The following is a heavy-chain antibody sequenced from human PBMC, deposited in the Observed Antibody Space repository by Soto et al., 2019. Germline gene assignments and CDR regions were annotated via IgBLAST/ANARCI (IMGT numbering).Heavy chain of an antibody. D-gene: IGHD2-21*02. CDR2: VDPQDGET. Sequence: EVQVLQSGAEVRKPGTTVRSSFKVYGYTLTDQYVFWVQQAPGKGLLRVGLVDPQDGETMYAEKFQGRVNMIADKATDTAYMQLSNLTSLDTAVYYCETGIPDCHGGDCEDVLRPRNNHVAMVVWGQGTRVIVSS. V-gene: IGHV1-69-2*01. CDR3: ETGIPDCHGGDCEDVLRPRNNHVAMVV. CDR1: GYTLTDQY. J-gene: IGHJ6*02.